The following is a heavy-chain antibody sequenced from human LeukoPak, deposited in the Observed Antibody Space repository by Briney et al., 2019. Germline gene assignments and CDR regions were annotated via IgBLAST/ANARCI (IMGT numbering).Heavy chain of an antibody. CDR1: DASIGSTSYY. Sequence: SETLSLTCTVSDASIGSTSYYWGWIRQPPGKGLEWLGSFYYSGSSFYNESLKSRLTMSADTSKNQLSLNLTSVTAADTAIYYCARYFRDFDHGGQGTLVTVAS. CDR2: FYYSGSS. V-gene: IGHV4-39*01. D-gene: IGHD3-9*01. CDR3: ARYFRDFDH. J-gene: IGHJ4*02.